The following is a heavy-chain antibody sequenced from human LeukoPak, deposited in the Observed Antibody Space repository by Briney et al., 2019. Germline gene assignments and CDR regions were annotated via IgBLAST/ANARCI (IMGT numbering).Heavy chain of an antibody. V-gene: IGHV1-8*01. D-gene: IGHD2-2*01. CDR1: GYAFTSYD. CDR2: MNPNSGNA. CDR3: AKGSEPAANHYHYNGMDV. Sequence: ASVKVSCKASGYAFTSYDINWVRQASGQGLEWMGWMNPNSGNAGYAQKFQGRVTMTRDTSITTAYMELSSLRSEDTAVYYCAKGSEPAANHYHYNGMDVWGQGTTVTVSS. J-gene: IGHJ6*02.